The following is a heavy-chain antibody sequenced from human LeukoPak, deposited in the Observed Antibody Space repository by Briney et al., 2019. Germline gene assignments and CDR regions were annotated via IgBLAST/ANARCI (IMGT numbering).Heavy chain of an antibody. D-gene: IGHD3-22*01. Sequence: ASVKVSFKASGYAFTSYGISWVRQAPGQGLEWMGWINPNSGGTNYAQKFQGRVTMTRDTSISTAYMELSRLRSDDTAVYYCARVRDSSGYPIQPFDYWGQGTLVTVSS. CDR1: GYAFTSYG. CDR3: ARVRDSSGYPIQPFDY. V-gene: IGHV1-2*02. CDR2: INPNSGGT. J-gene: IGHJ4*02.